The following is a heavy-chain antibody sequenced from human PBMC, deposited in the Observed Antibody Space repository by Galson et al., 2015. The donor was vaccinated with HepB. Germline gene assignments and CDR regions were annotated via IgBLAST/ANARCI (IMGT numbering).Heavy chain of an antibody. Sequence: SLRLSCAASGFTFSSYWMSWVRQAPGKGLEWVSVIYSGGSTYYADSVKGRFTISRDNSKNTLYLQMNSLRAEDTAVYYCASGGGGYLVYWGQGTLVTVSS. CDR2: IYSGGST. J-gene: IGHJ4*02. V-gene: IGHV3-53*01. CDR1: GFTFSSYW. D-gene: IGHD3-22*01. CDR3: ASGGGGYLVY.